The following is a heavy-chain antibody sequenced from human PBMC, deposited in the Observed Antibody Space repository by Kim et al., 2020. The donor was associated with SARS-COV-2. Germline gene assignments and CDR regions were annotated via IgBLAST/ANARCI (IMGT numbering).Heavy chain of an antibody. CDR3: ATATDYYDSSGYKVDY. V-gene: IGHV3-21*01. J-gene: IGHJ4*02. Sequence: SVKGRFTTARDNAKHSLYMQMTSLRAEDTAVYYCATATDYYDSSGYKVDYWGQGTLVTVSS. D-gene: IGHD3-22*01.